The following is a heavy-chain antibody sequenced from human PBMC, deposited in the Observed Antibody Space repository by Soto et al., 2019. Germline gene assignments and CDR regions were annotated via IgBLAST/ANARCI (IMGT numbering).Heavy chain of an antibody. V-gene: IGHV4-34*01. Sequence: KASETLSLTCAVYGGSFSGYYWSWIRQPPGKGLEWIGEINHSGSTNYNPSLKSRVTISVDTSKNQFSLKLSSVTAADTAVYYCARREYSSSFDYWGQGTLVTVSS. CDR2: INHSGST. D-gene: IGHD6-6*01. CDR1: GGSFSGYY. CDR3: ARREYSSSFDY. J-gene: IGHJ4*02.